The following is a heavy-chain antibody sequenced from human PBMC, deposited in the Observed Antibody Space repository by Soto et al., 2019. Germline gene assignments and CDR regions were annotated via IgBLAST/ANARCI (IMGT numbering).Heavy chain of an antibody. CDR2: IYSNGSA. D-gene: IGHD3-10*01. J-gene: IGHJ5*02. Sequence: ETRSRTWNVYAGSISDSWWSWIRQSTGQGLQWIGSIYSNGSANYNPSLKSRVAFSIDTSRNHISLSLRSVTAADTAFYYCARGYSELYSDHGYLFAPSAQRTLVPVSS. V-gene: IGHV4-59*01. CDR1: AGSISDSW. CDR3: ARGYSELYSDHGYLFAP.